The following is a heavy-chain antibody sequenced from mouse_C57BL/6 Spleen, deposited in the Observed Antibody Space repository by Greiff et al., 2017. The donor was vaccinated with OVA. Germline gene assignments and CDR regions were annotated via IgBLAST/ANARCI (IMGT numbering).Heavy chain of an antibody. V-gene: IGHV1-55*01. J-gene: IGHJ4*01. CDR2: IYPGSGST. Sequence: QVQLQQPGAELVKPGASVKMSCKASGYTFTSYWITWVKQRPGQGLEWIGVIYPGSGSTNYNEKFKSKATLTVDTSSSTAYMQLSSLTAEDSAVYYCARIYYGNYYYAMYYWGQGTSVTVSS. CDR1: GYTFTSYW. CDR3: ARIYYGNYYYAMYY. D-gene: IGHD2-1*01.